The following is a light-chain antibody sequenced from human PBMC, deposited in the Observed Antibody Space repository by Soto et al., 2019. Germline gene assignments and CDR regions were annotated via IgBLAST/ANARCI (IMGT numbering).Light chain of an antibody. CDR2: SNN. J-gene: IGLJ2*01. V-gene: IGLV1-44*01. CDR1: SSNIGRNT. Sequence: QSVLTQPPSASGTPGQRVTISCSGSSSNIGRNTVNWYQQLPGTAPKLLIYSNNQRPSGVPDRFSGSKSGTSGCLAIGGLQSEDEADYYCAGWDDSLNGPVFGGGTQLTVL. CDR3: AGWDDSLNGPV.